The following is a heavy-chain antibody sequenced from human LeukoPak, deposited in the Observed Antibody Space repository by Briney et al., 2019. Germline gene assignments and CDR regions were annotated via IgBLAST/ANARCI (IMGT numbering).Heavy chain of an antibody. CDR3: ARGGARSSSYYYYGMDV. V-gene: IGHV3-48*01. Sequence: GGSLRLSCAASGFYFSTYSMHWVRRAPGRGLEWLSYIDSSSSTIYYADSVKGRFTISRDNAKNSLYLQMNSLRAEDTAVFYCARGGARSSSYYYYGMDVWGLGTTVTVSS. CDR2: IDSSSSTI. D-gene: IGHD6-13*01. J-gene: IGHJ6*02. CDR1: GFYFSTYS.